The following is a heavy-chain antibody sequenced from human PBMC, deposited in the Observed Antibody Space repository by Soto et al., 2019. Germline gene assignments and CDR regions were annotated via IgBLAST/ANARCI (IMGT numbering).Heavy chain of an antibody. CDR1: GGSISSSNW. J-gene: IGHJ3*02. CDR3: ARSYCISTSCYDAFDI. D-gene: IGHD2-2*01. V-gene: IGHV4-30-4*01. CDR2: IYYSGST. Sequence: SETLSLTSAVSGGSISSSNWWSWIRQPPGKGLEWIGYIYYSGSTYYNPSLKSRVTISVDTSKNQFSLKLSSVTAADTAVYYCARSYCISTSCYDAFDIWGQGTVVTVSS.